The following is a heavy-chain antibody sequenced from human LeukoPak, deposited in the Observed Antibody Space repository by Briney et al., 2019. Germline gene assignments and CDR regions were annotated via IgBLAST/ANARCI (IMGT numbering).Heavy chain of an antibody. V-gene: IGHV3-30*03. Sequence: PGGSLRLSCAASGFIFGSHGMHWVRQAPGKGLEGVATISYDGSNQYYTDSVKGRFTISRDNSKNTLYLQMNSLRTEDTAVYYCARWRLVRYYFDYWGQGTLVTVSS. CDR2: ISYDGSNQ. D-gene: IGHD6-6*01. CDR1: GFIFGSHG. J-gene: IGHJ4*02. CDR3: ARWRLVRYYFDY.